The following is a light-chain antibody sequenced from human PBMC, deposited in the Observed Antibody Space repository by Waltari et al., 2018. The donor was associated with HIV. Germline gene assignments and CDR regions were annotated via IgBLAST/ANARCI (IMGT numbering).Light chain of an antibody. CDR1: SSNIGSNY. J-gene: IGLJ3*02. Sequence: QSVLTQPPSASGTPGQRVTISCSGSSSNIGSNYVYWYRQLPGTAPKLLIYRSNQLPSGVPARFSGSESGTSATLAISGLRSENDADYYCAAWDASLSVWVFGGWTKLTVL. CDR3: AAWDASLSVWV. CDR2: RSN. V-gene: IGLV1-47*01.